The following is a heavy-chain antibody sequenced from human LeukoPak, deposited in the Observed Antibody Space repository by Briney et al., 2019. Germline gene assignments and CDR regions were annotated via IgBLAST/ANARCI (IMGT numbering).Heavy chain of an antibody. J-gene: IGHJ6*02. D-gene: IGHD1-26*01. CDR3: AKEGGWELPPRSYYYGMDV. CDR2: ISGSGGST. Sequence: PGGSLRLSCAASGFTFTSYAMSWVRQAPGKGLEWASTISGSGGSTYYADSVKGRFTISRDNSKNTLYLQMNSLRAEDTAIYYCAKEGGWELPPRSYYYGMDVWGQGTTVTVSS. V-gene: IGHV3-23*01. CDR1: GFTFTSYA.